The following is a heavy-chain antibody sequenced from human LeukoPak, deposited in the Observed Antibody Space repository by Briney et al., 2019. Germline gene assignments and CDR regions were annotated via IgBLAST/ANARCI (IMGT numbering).Heavy chain of an antibody. CDR3: ARQGYYYDSSGYYRY. CDR2: IIVGTGQT. V-gene: IGHV1-58*01. Sequence: GTSVKVSCKASGFTFSTSAVQWVRQARGQRLEWIGWIIVGTGQTNYAQSLQGRITITRDMSTSTAYMELSSLGSEDTAVYYCARQGYYYDSSGYYRYWGQGTLVTVSS. D-gene: IGHD3-22*01. J-gene: IGHJ4*02. CDR1: GFTFSTSA.